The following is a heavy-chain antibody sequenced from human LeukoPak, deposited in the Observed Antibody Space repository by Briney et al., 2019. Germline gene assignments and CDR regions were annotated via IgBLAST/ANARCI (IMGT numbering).Heavy chain of an antibody. CDR2: ISSSSSYI. D-gene: IGHD3-10*01. CDR3: ARERSTYYYGSGSSH. CDR1: GFTFSSYS. Sequence: GGSLRLSCAASGFTFSSYSMNWVRQAPGKGLEWVSSISSSSSYIYYADSVKGRFTISRDNAKNSLYLQMNSLRAEDTAVYYCARERSTYYYGSGSSHWGQGTLVTVSS. V-gene: IGHV3-21*01. J-gene: IGHJ4*02.